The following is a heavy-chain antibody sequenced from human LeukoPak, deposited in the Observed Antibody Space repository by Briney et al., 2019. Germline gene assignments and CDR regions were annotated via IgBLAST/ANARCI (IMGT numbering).Heavy chain of an antibody. CDR2: ISSSSYI. Sequence: PGGSLRLYCAASGFTFSSYSMNWVRQAPGKGLEWVSSISSSSYIYYADSVKGRFTISRDNAKNSLYLQMNSLRAEDTAVYYCARSSGSGNPAFDIWGQGTMVTVSS. D-gene: IGHD3-10*01. V-gene: IGHV3-21*01. CDR1: GFTFSSYS. J-gene: IGHJ3*02. CDR3: ARSSGSGNPAFDI.